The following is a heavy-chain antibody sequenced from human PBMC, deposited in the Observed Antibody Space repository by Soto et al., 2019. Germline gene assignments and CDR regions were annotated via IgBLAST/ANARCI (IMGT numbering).Heavy chain of an antibody. CDR1: GYTFTRYY. J-gene: IGHJ6*02. CDR3: AREPMAVAGQYHYYGVDV. V-gene: IGHV1-46*01. Sequence: GASVKVSCKASGYTFTRYYIHWVRQAPGQGLEWMGIINPSSGSTTYAQKFQGRVTMTRDTSTSTVYMELSSLRSEDTAVYYCAREPMAVAGQYHYYGVDVWGQGTTVTVSS. CDR2: INPSSGST. D-gene: IGHD6-19*01.